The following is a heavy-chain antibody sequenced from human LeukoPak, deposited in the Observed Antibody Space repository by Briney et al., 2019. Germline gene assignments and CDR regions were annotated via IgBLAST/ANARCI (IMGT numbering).Heavy chain of an antibody. CDR2: ISGSGVST. CDR1: GFTFSSYS. D-gene: IGHD1-26*01. CDR3: AKEWSRSYYVGYYFDY. J-gene: IGHJ4*02. V-gene: IGHV3-23*01. Sequence: GGSLRLSCAASGFTFSSYSMNWVRQAPGKGLEWVSAISGSGVSTYYADSVKGRFTISRDNSKNTLYLQMNSLRAEDTAVYYCAKEWSRSYYVGYYFDYWGQGTLVTVSS.